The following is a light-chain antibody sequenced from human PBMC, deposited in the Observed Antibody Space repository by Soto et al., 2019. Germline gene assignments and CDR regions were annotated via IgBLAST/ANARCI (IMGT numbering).Light chain of an antibody. CDR3: ASWDDRLKGYV. CDR1: SSDVGGYNY. V-gene: IGLV2-11*01. J-gene: IGLJ1*01. CDR2: IND. Sequence: ALTQPRSVSGSPGQSVTISCTGTSSDVGGYNYVSWFQQHPGIAPKLLIYINDQRPSGVPDRFSGSTSGTSVSLAISGLQPEDEADYYCASWDDRLKGYVFGTGTKVTVL.